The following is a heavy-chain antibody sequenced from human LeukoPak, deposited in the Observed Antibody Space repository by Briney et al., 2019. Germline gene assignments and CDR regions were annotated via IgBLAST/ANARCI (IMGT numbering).Heavy chain of an antibody. Sequence: GESLKISCEVYGYSFTTYWLGWVRQMPGKGLEWMRTFNPADSDIRYSPSFQGQVTISADKSTSTAYLQWSSLKASDTAMYYCTRHVSSSRVAFDIWGQGTMVTVSS. J-gene: IGHJ3*02. D-gene: IGHD2-2*01. CDR2: FNPADSDI. CDR1: GYSFTTYW. V-gene: IGHV5-51*01. CDR3: TRHVSSSRVAFDI.